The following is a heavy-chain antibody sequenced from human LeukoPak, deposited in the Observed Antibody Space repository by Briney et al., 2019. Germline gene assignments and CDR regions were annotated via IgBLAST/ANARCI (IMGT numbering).Heavy chain of an antibody. Sequence: GESLKISCKGSGYSFSTYWIAWVRQMPGKGLEWMVIIYPGDSNIKYSPSFQGQVTFSADKSIRTAYLQWSSLKASDTAIYYCARQKSWIQPSQSDYWGQGTLVTVSS. D-gene: IGHD5-18*01. J-gene: IGHJ4*02. CDR3: ARQKSWIQPSQSDY. CDR2: IYPGDSNI. CDR1: GYSFSTYW. V-gene: IGHV5-51*01.